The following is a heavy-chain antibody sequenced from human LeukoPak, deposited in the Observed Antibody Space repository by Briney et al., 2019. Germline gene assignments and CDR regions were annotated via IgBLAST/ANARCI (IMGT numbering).Heavy chain of an antibody. V-gene: IGHV4-39*01. Sequence: PSETLSLTCTVFGGSISSRSYYWGWIRQPPGKGLEWIGSIYYSGSTHYNPSLKSRVTISVDTSKNQFSLKLSSVTAADTAVFYCAGQYRDSSGYYSFDYWGRGTLVTVSS. CDR1: GGSISSRSYY. J-gene: IGHJ4*02. CDR3: AGQYRDSSGYYSFDY. CDR2: IYYSGST. D-gene: IGHD3-22*01.